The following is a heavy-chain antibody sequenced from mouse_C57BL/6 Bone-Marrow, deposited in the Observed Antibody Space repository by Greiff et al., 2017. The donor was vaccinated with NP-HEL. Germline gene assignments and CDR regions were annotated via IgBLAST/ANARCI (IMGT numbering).Heavy chain of an antibody. V-gene: IGHV8-8*01. CDR1: GFSLSTFGMG. CDR3: ARMEVHGNDTWYAY. J-gene: IGHJ3*01. Sequence: QVTLKVSGPGILQPSQTLSLTCSFSGFSLSTFGMGVGWLRQPSGKGLEWLVHIWWVDDKYYNPALKSRLTISKDTSKNQVFLKIANVDTADTATYDGARMEVHGNDTWYAYWGQGTLVTVAA. D-gene: IGHD2-2*01. CDR2: IWWVDDK.